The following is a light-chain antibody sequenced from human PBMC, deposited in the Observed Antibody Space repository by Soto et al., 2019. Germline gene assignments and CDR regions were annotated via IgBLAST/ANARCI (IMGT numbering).Light chain of an antibody. J-gene: IGLJ1*01. V-gene: IGLV1-40*01. CDR2: GNS. CDR3: QSYDSSLSGYV. Sequence: QSVPTQPPSVSGAPGQRVTDSCTGSSSNIGAGYDVHWYQQLPGTAPKLLIYGNSNRPSGVPDRFSGSKSGTSASLAITGLQAEDEADYYCQSYDSSLSGYVFGTGTKVTVL. CDR1: SSNIGAGYD.